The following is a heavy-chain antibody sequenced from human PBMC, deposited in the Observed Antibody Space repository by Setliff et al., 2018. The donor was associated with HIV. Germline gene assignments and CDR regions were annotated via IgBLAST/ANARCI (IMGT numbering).Heavy chain of an antibody. Sequence: GASVKVSCKASGYTFTSYDINWVRQATGQGLEWMGWMNPNSGNTGYAQKFQGRFTISRDDSKNTLYLQMNSLRPEDTAMYYCAKDSLAAIGPYYCDYWGQGTLVTVSS. V-gene: IGHV1-8*02. CDR2: MNPNSGNT. J-gene: IGHJ4*02. D-gene: IGHD6-13*01. CDR1: GYTFTSYD. CDR3: AKDSLAAIGPYYCDY.